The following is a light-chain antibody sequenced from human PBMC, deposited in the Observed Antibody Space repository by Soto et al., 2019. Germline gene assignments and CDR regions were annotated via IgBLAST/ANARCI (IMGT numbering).Light chain of an antibody. CDR3: SSYTSSSTLL. Sequence: QSALTQPASVSGSPGQLITISCTGTSSDVGGYDYVSWYQQYPGKAPKPIIYEVSNRPSGVSARFSGSKSGSTASLTISGLQAEDEADYYCSSYTSSSTLLFGGGTKVTVL. J-gene: IGLJ3*02. V-gene: IGLV2-14*01. CDR2: EVS. CDR1: SSDVGGYDY.